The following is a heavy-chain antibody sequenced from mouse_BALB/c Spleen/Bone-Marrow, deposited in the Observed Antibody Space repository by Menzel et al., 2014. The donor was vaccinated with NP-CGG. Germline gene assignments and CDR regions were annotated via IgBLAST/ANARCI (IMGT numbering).Heavy chain of an antibody. J-gene: IGHJ3*01. D-gene: IGHD1-2*01. CDR2: IDPSDSET. V-gene: IGHV1-69*02. Sequence: QVQLQQPGAELVKPGAPVKLSCKASGYTFTSYWMNWVKQRPGRGLEWIGRIDPSDSETHYNQTFTDKATLTVDKSSSTDDIQLSSLTPEESAVDSCAGRGYGDGCAYWGQGTLVTVSA. CDR3: AGRGYGDGCAY. CDR1: GYTFTSYW.